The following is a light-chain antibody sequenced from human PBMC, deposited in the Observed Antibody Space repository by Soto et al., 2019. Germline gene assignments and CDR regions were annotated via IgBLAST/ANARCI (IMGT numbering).Light chain of an antibody. CDR3: QQYNNWPWT. V-gene: IGKV3-15*01. CDR1: QSVSSY. J-gene: IGKJ1*01. Sequence: EIVMTQSPATLSVSPGERGTLSCRASQSVSSYLAWYQQKPGQAPRLLIYGASTRATGIPARFSGSRSGTEFTLTISSLQSEDFAVYYCQQYNNWPWTFGQGTKVEIK. CDR2: GAS.